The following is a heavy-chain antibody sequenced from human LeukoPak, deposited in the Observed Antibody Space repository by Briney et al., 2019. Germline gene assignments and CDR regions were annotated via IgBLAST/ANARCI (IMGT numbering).Heavy chain of an antibody. D-gene: IGHD4-23*01. J-gene: IGHJ6*02. CDR2: INHSGST. Sequence: SETLSLTCAVYGGSFSGYYWSWIRQPPGKGLEWIGEINHSGSTNYNPSLKSRVTISVDTSKNQFSLKLSFVTAADTAVYYCARGEGGGNSAGYYYYAMDVWGQGTTVTVSS. V-gene: IGHV4-34*01. CDR1: GGSFSGYY. CDR3: ARGEGGGNSAGYYYYAMDV.